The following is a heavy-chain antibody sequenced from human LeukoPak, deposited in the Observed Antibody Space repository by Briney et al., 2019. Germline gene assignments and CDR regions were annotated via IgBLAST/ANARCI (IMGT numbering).Heavy chain of an antibody. V-gene: IGHV3-74*01. Sequence: GGSLRLSCAASGFTVSGFWMHWVRQVPGEGLVWVARMNSAGTTINYADSVKGRFTISRDNVRNTLHLQMNNLSLEDTAVYFCIREVQVRASASLGLWGRGTLVTVS. CDR3: IREVQVRASASLGL. CDR1: GFTVSGFW. CDR2: MNSAGTTI. J-gene: IGHJ4*01. D-gene: IGHD1-1*01.